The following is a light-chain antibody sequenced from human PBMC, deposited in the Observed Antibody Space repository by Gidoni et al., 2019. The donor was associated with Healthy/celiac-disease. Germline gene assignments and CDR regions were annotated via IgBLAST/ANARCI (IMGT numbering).Light chain of an antibody. CDR3: SSYAGSNNV. CDR2: EVS. V-gene: IGLV2-8*01. J-gene: IGLJ1*01. Sequence: QSALTQPPSASGSPGQSVTIPCTGTSSDVGGYNYVSWYQQHPGKAPKLMIYEVSKRPSGVPDRFSGSKSGNTASLTASGLQAEDEADYYCSSYAGSNNVFGTGTKVTVL. CDR1: SSDVGGYNY.